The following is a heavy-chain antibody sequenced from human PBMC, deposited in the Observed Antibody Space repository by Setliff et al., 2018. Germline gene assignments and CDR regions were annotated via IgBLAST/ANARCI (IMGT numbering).Heavy chain of an antibody. Sequence: LSLTCAVSGGSISSSNWWSWVRQPPGKGLEWIGEIYHSGSTNYNPSLKSRVTISVDKSKNQFSLKLSSVTAADTAVYYCARDRRIVGARHAFDIWGQGTMVTVSS. D-gene: IGHD1-26*01. V-gene: IGHV4-4*02. CDR3: ARDRRIVGARHAFDI. CDR2: IYHSGST. CDR1: GGSISSSNW. J-gene: IGHJ3*02.